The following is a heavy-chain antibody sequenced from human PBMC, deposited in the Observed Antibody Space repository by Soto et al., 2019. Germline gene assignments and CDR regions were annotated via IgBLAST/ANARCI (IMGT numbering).Heavy chain of an antibody. J-gene: IGHJ6*02. V-gene: IGHV3-23*01. CDR3: AKEKVRKLVAVAHYYFYGLGV. Sequence: EVQLLESGGGLVQPGGSLRLSCAASGFTFAGYAMSWVRQAPGKGLEWVSAISGSGGSTYYAEYVKGRFTISRDNSKNTLYLQMISLRAEDTAGYYCAKEKVRKLVAVAHYYFYGLGVWGQGTTVTVSS. CDR1: GFTFAGYA. D-gene: IGHD2-15*01. CDR2: ISGSGGST.